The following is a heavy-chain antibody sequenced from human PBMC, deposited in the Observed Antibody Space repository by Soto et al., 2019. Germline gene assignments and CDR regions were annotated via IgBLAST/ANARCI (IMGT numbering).Heavy chain of an antibody. J-gene: IGHJ5*02. V-gene: IGHV4-59*01. D-gene: IGHD6-13*01. CDR2: IYYSGST. CDR3: ARGMYSSSWYTRNWFDP. Sequence: SETLSLTCTVSGGSIGSYYWSWIRQPPGKGLEWIGYIYYSGSTNYNPSLKSRVTISVDTSKNQFSLKLSSVTAADTAVYYCARGMYSSSWYTRNWFDPWGQGTLVTVSS. CDR1: GGSIGSYY.